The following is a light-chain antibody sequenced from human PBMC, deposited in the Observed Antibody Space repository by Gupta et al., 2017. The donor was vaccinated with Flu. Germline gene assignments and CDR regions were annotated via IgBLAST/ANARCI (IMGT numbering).Light chain of an antibody. J-gene: IGKJ4*01. CDR1: QSVLYSSNNKNY. Sequence: IVMTQPPPPLAVSLGEGATINCKSSQSVLYSSNNKNYLAWYQQKPAQPPKLLIYWASTRESGVPDRFSGSGSGTDFTLTISSLQAEDVAVYYCQQYYSTPPTFGGGTKVEIK. CDR2: WAS. CDR3: QQYYSTPPT. V-gene: IGKV4-1*01.